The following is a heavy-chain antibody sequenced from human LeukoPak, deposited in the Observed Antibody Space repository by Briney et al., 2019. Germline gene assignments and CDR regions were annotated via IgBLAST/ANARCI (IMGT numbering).Heavy chain of an antibody. CDR2: ISYDGSNK. CDR3: AKAPYYYYGMDV. V-gene: IGHV3-30*08. Sequence: AGGSLRLSCAASAFTFSSYALHWVRQAPGKGLEWVAVISYDGSNKYYADSVRGRFTISRDNPKNTLYLQMNSLRAEDTAVYYCAKAPYYYYGMDVWGQGTTVTVSS. CDR1: AFTFSSYA. J-gene: IGHJ6*02.